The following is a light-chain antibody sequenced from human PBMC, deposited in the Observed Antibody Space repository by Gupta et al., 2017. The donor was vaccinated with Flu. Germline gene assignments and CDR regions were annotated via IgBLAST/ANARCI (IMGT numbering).Light chain of an antibody. CDR1: QSVLYSSNNRNY. CDR3: QQYYSTPFT. CDR2: WAS. J-gene: IGKJ4*01. V-gene: IGKV4-1*01. Sequence: DIVMTQSPDSLAVSLGERATINCKPSQSVLYSSNNRNYLAWYQQKPGQPPKLLIYWASTRESGVPDRFSGSGSGTDFTLTITSLQAEDVAVYYCQQYYSTPFTFGGGTMVEIK.